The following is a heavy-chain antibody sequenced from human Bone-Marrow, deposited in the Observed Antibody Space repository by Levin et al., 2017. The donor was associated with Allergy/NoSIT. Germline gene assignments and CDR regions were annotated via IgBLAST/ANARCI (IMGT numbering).Heavy chain of an antibody. V-gene: IGHV4-59*01. CDR2: IYYSGST. D-gene: IGHD6-6*01. Sequence: SETLSLTCTVSGGSISSYYWSWIRQPPGKGLEWIGYIYYSGSTNYNPSLKSRVTISVDTSKNQFSLKLSSVTAADTAVYYCAGTPQIAARIPHDYDGMDVWGQGTTVTVSS. CDR1: GGSISSYY. J-gene: IGHJ6*02. CDR3: AGTPQIAARIPHDYDGMDV.